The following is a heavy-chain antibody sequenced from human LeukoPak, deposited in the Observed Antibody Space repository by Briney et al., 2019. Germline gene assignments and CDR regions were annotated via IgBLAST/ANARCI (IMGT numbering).Heavy chain of an antibody. CDR2: ISSSDDST. Sequence: TGGSLRLSCAASGFTFSNYAMTWVRQAPGKGLEWVSIISSSDDSTYYADSVKGRFTISRDNSKNTLYMQMNSLRAEDTAVYYCAKALPRYYYGSGSYPLYYYYGMDVWGKGTTVTVSS. D-gene: IGHD3-10*01. CDR1: GFTFSNYA. V-gene: IGHV3-23*01. J-gene: IGHJ6*04. CDR3: AKALPRYYYGSGSYPLYYYYGMDV.